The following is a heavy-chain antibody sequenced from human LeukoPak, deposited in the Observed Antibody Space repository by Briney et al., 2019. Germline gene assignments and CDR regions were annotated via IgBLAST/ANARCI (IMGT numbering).Heavy chain of an antibody. CDR2: IYHSGST. J-gene: IGHJ3*02. CDR3: ASNARGSYFDAFDI. Sequence: KSSETLSLTCTVSGGSISSYYWSWIRQSPGKGLGWIGHIYHSGSTNYNPSLKSRVTISVDTSKNQFSLKLSSVTAADTAVYYCASNARGSYFDAFDIWGQGTMVTVSS. D-gene: IGHD1-26*01. CDR1: GGSISSYY. V-gene: IGHV4-59*01.